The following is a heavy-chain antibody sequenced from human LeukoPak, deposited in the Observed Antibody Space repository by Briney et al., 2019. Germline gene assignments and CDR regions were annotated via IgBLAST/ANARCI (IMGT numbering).Heavy chain of an antibody. D-gene: IGHD3-22*01. CDR2: ISSRGGST. J-gene: IGHJ6*02. CDR1: GITFSSYE. V-gene: IGHV3-23*01. CDR3: AKDIGVGYYDSSGYYDYYYDMDV. Sequence: PGGSLRLSCAASGITFSSYEMNWVRQAPGKGLEWVSSISSRGGSTYYADSVKGRFTISRDNSKNTLYLQMNSLRAEDTAGYYCAKDIGVGYYDSSGYYDYYYDMDVWGQGTTVTVSS.